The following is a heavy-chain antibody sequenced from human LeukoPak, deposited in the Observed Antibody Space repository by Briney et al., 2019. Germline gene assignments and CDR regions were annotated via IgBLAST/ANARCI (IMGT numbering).Heavy chain of an antibody. CDR2: ISGSGGST. Sequence: GGSLRLSCAASGFTFSSYAMRWVRQAPGKGLEWVSAISGSGGSTYYADSVKGRFTISRDNSKNTLYLQMNSLRAEDTAVYYCAKEPKLSFGESPFDYWGQGTLVTVSS. V-gene: IGHV3-23*01. CDR3: AKEPKLSFGESPFDY. D-gene: IGHD3-10*01. J-gene: IGHJ4*02. CDR1: GFTFSSYA.